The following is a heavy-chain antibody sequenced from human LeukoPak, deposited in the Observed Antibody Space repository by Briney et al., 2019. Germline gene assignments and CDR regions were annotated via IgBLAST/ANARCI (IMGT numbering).Heavy chain of an antibody. CDR1: GCTFSSYY. J-gene: IGHJ4*02. Sequence: AETLSLTCTASGCTFSSYYLSWIRQPPGKGLEWIGYIYYSGSTNYNPSLKGRVNISVDTSKDQSYLKLNPETAADAAVYYCARAWGNSRYFDYWGQGTLVTVSS. V-gene: IGHV4-59*01. CDR2: IYYSGST. CDR3: ARAWGNSRYFDY. D-gene: IGHD4-23*01.